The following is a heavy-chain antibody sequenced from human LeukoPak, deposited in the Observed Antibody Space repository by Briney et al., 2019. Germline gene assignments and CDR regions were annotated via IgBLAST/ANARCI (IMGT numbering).Heavy chain of an antibody. D-gene: IGHD5-24*01. V-gene: IGHV1-8*01. CDR2: MNPNSGNT. CDR3: ARKGWRWLQLYD. CDR1: GYTCTSYD. Sequence: ASVKVSCTASGYTCTSYDINWVRQATGQGLEWMGWMNPNSGNTGYAQKFQGRVIMTRNTSISTAYMELSSLRSEDTAVYYCARKGWRWLQLYDWGQGTLVTVSS. J-gene: IGHJ4*02.